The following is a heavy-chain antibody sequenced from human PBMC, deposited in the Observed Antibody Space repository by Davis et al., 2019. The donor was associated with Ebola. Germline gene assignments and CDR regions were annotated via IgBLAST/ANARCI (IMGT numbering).Heavy chain of an antibody. V-gene: IGHV3-53*01. CDR2: IYSGGST. D-gene: IGHD6-13*01. Sequence: GGSLRLSCAASGFTFSSYWMSWVRQAPGKGLEWVSVIYSGGSTYSADSVKGRFTISRDNSKNTLYLQMNSLRAEDTAVYYCARPYSSHYYYYYMDVWGKGTTVTVSS. J-gene: IGHJ6*03. CDR1: GFTFSSYW. CDR3: ARPYSSHYYYYYMDV.